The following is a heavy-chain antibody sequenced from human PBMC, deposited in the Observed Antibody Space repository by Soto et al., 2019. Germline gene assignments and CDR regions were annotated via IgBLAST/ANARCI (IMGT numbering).Heavy chain of an antibody. CDR2: INSDGSII. CDR3: TRSSYTSSSFAH. CDR1: GFTFSGYW. J-gene: IGHJ4*02. V-gene: IGHV3-74*03. D-gene: IGHD1-1*01. Sequence: ELQLVESGGGLVQPGGSLRLSCAASGFTFSGYWMHWVRQAPGKGLVWVSRINSDGSIITYADSVRGRFTISRDNAKNTLHMQMNSLGAEDPAVYYCTRSSYTSSSFAHWGQGTLVTVFS.